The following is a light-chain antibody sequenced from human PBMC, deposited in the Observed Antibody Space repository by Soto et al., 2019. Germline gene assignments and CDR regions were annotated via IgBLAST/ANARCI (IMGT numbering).Light chain of an antibody. CDR2: EVS. J-gene: IGLJ1*01. CDR1: SSDIGGYNF. V-gene: IGLV2-14*01. Sequence: QSALTQPASVSGSPGXXXTISCTGTSSDIGGYNFVSWYQHHPGRAPKLMIYEVSNRPSGVSNRFSGSKSGDTASLTISGLQAEDEADYYCTSYRTTTTLLYVFGTGTKLTVL. CDR3: TSYRTTTTLLYV.